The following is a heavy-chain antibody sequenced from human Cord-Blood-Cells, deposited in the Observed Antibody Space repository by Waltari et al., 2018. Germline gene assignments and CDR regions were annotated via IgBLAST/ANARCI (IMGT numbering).Heavy chain of an antibody. CDR3: ARGRGAARHFDY. CDR1: GGSFSRYY. D-gene: IGHD6-6*01. V-gene: IGHV4-34*01. J-gene: IGHJ4*02. Sequence: QVQLQQWGAGLLKPSETLSLTCAVSGGSFSRYYWRWIRQPPGKGLGWIGESTQMGSTNHTPSLKSEVTRSVDTSKDQFSLRLSSVTAADTAVYYCARGRGAARHFDYWGQGTLVTISS. CDR2: STQMGST.